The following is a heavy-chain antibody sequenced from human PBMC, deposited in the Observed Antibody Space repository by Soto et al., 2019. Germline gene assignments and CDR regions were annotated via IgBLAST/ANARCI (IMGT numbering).Heavy chain of an antibody. J-gene: IGHJ5*02. CDR1: GYTFTSNY. Sequence: ASVKVSCKASGYTFTSNYMHWVRQAPGQGLEWMGIINPTGGSTRYAQKFQGRVTMTRDTSTSTVYMEVRSLRSEDTAVYYCARTGVYCTNGVCSYNWFDPWGQGTLVTVSS. V-gene: IGHV1-46*01. D-gene: IGHD2-8*01. CDR3: ARTGVYCTNGVCSYNWFDP. CDR2: INPTGGST.